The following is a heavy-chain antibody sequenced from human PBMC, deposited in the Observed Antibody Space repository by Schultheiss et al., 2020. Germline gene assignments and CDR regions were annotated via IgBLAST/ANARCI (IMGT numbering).Heavy chain of an antibody. CDR1: GGSISSGSYY. Sequence: SETLSLTCTVSGGSISSGSYYWSWIRQPAGKGLEWIGRIYTSGSTNYNPSLKSRVTISVDTSKNQFSLKLSSVTAADTAVYYCAKDEQWLVQDYWGQGTLVTVSS. V-gene: IGHV4-61*02. D-gene: IGHD6-19*01. J-gene: IGHJ4*02. CDR2: IYTSGST. CDR3: AKDEQWLVQDY.